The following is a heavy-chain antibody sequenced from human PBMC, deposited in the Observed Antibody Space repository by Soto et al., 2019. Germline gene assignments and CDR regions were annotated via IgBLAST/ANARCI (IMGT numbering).Heavy chain of an antibody. Sequence: EVLLVESGGGLVQPGGSLRLSCAASGFTFSSYWMHWVRQVPGKGLVWVSRIKSDASTIMYADSVKGRFTISRDNAKNTLYLQVNSLRPEDTAVYYCVRGGSANYYGLFDSWGQGNLVTVSS. CDR2: IKSDASTI. CDR3: VRGGSANYYGLFDS. J-gene: IGHJ4*02. V-gene: IGHV3-74*03. CDR1: GFTFSSYW. D-gene: IGHD1-26*01.